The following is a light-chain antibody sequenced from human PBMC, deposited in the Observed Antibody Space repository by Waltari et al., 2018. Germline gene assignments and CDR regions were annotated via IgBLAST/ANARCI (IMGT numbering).Light chain of an antibody. CDR2: TNN. Sequence: QSVLTQSPSVSGTPGLRVPISCSGSSSNIGSNPANWYQQLPGKAPKLLIYTNNQRPSGVPDRFSGSKSGTSASLAISGLQSEDEADYYCATWDDSLNAAVFGGGTQVSVL. CDR3: ATWDDSLNAAV. V-gene: IGLV1-44*01. J-gene: IGLJ7*01. CDR1: SSNIGSNP.